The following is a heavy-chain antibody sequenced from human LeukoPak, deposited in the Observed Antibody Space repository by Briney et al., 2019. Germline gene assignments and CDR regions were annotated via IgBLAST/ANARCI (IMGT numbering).Heavy chain of an antibody. V-gene: IGHV4-34*01. CDR2: INHSGST. CDR1: GGSFSGYY. Sequence: PSQTLSLTCAVYGGSFSGYYWSWIRQPPGKGLEWIGEINHSGSTSYNPSLRRRVTISVDTTKNQFSLKLSSVTAADTAVYYCARTDRLVGNTYGYFDYWGQGTLVTVSS. CDR3: ARTDRLVGNTYGYFDY. D-gene: IGHD5-18*01. J-gene: IGHJ4*02.